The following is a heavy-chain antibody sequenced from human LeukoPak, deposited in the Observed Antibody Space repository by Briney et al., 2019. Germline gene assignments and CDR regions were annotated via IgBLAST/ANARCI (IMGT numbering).Heavy chain of an antibody. CDR3: ATKYYFDSSGYFYAFDI. J-gene: IGHJ3*02. CDR2: INPNSGGT. Sequence: ASVKVSCKASGYTFTGYYMHWVRQAPGRGLEWMGWINPNSGGTNYAQKFQGRVTMTRDTSISTAYMELSRLRSDDTAVYYCATKYYFDSSGYFYAFDIWGQGTMVTVSS. CDR1: GYTFTGYY. V-gene: IGHV1-2*02. D-gene: IGHD3-22*01.